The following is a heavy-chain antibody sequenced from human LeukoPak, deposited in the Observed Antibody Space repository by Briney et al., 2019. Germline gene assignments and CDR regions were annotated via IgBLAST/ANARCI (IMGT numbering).Heavy chain of an antibody. J-gene: IGHJ4*02. CDR3: ARKNYAGNSDFDY. V-gene: IGHV3-21*01. CDR2: ISSSSSYI. Sequence: GGSLRLSCAASGFTFSSYSMNWVRQAPGKGLEWVSSISSSSSYIYYADSVKGRFTISRDNAKNSLYLQMNSLRAEDTAVYYCARKNYAGNSDFDYWGQGTLVTVSS. D-gene: IGHD4-23*01. CDR1: GFTFSSYS.